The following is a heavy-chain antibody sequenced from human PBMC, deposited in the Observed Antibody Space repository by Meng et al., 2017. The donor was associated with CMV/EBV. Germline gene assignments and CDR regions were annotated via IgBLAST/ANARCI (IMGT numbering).Heavy chain of an antibody. J-gene: IGHJ4*02. CDR1: GFTFDDYT. CDR2: ISWDGGST. CDR3: AKERTAYDLIGGFDY. Sequence: GESLKISCAASGFTFDDYTMHWVRQAPGKGLEWVSLISWDGGSTYYADSVKGRFTISRDNSKNSLYLQMNSLRTEDTALYYCAKERTAYDLIGGFDYWGQGTLVTVSS. V-gene: IGHV3-43*01. D-gene: IGHD3-16*01.